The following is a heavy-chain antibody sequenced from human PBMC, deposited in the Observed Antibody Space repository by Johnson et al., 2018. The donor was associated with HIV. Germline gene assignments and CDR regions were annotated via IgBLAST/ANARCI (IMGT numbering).Heavy chain of an antibody. J-gene: IGHJ3*02. CDR3: ARAGSSSAFDI. CDR1: GFTFDDYA. D-gene: IGHD1-26*01. V-gene: IGHV3-9*01. CDR2: ISWNSGRI. Sequence: VQLVESGGGLVKPGRSLRLSCAASGFTFDDYAMHWVRQAPGKGLEWVSGISWNSGRIGYADSVKGRFTISRDNAKNTVYLQMSSLRAEDTSVYYCARAGSSSAFDIWGQGTMVTVSS.